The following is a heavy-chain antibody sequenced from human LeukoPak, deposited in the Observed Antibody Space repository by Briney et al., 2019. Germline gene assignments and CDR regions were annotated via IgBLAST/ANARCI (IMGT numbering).Heavy chain of an antibody. D-gene: IGHD3-9*01. CDR3: ARRSRLYKHEATGYHDS. CDR2: VFYSGTT. CDR1: GDYITTTNYY. Sequence: SETLSLTCNASGDYITTTNYYWAWIRQPPGKGLERIASVFYSGTTYYNPSLKSRVIISMDTSRKQISLRLSSVTATDTAIYYCARRSRLYKHEATGYHDSWGQGTLVTVSS. J-gene: IGHJ4*02. V-gene: IGHV4-39*01.